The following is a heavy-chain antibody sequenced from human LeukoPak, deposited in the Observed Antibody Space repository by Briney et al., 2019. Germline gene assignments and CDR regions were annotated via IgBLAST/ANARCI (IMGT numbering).Heavy chain of an antibody. Sequence: GGSLRLSCAVSTFTFSDYYMSWIRQAPGKGLEWVSYISSSGSNISYLDSVKGRFTISRDNAKNSLYLQMNSLRAEDTAVYYCARYVGTSYWYFDLWGRGTLVTVSS. D-gene: IGHD1-26*01. CDR2: ISSSGSNI. CDR1: TFTFSDYY. J-gene: IGHJ2*01. CDR3: ARYVGTSYWYFDL. V-gene: IGHV3-11*01.